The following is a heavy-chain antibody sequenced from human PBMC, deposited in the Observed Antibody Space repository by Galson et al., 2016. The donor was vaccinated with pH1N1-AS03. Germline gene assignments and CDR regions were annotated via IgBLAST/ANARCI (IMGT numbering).Heavy chain of an antibody. J-gene: IGHJ4*02. V-gene: IGHV3-7*01. CDR1: GFTFSTYW. D-gene: IGHD3-10*01. Sequence: SLRLSCAASGFTFSTYWMSWVRQAPGKGLEWVANMNQDESEKYYVGSVKGRFTIFRDNAKNSLYLQMNSLRAGDTALYYCVRDLHRASPGKSFDFWGQGTLVTVSS. CDR2: MNQDESEK. CDR3: VRDLHRASPGKSFDF.